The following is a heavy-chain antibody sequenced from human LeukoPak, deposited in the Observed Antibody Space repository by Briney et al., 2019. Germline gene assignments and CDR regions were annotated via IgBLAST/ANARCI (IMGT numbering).Heavy chain of an antibody. CDR1: GFTFSGYA. V-gene: IGHV3-30*04. CDR2: ISFDGTAK. Sequence: PGGSLRLSCATSGFTFSGYAIHWVRQAPGKGLVWVALISFDGTAKYYAGSVKGRFTISRDNSKSTLFLQMNDLRPEDTAVYYCARILFRYFDSWGQGTLVTVSS. J-gene: IGHJ4*02. CDR3: ARILFRYFDS. D-gene: IGHD3-3*01.